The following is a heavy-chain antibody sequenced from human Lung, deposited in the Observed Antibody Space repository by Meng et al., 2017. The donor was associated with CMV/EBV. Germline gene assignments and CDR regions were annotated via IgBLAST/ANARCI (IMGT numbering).Heavy chain of an antibody. D-gene: IGHD3-3*01. Sequence: GGSLRLSCAISGFTFSSYSMNWVRQAPGKGLEWVSFISSTSRYIFYSDSVKCRFTISRDNAKNSVYMQMHSLRVEDTAVYYCAGAFRGGYYTYDYWGQGPLVTVSS. CDR1: GFTFSSYS. CDR3: AGAFRGGYYTYDY. CDR2: ISSTSRYI. J-gene: IGHJ4*02. V-gene: IGHV3-21*01.